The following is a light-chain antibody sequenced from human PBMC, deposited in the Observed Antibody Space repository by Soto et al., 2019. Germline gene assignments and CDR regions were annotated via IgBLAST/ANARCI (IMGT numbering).Light chain of an antibody. CDR3: YQCGNSPHP. CDR2: GAS. V-gene: IGKV3-20*01. Sequence: EIVLTQSPGTLSLSPGESATLSCRASQSVSSSQLAWYQQKPGQAPRLLIYGASIRATGIPYRLSGSGSGTEFTLHVSNKEPQDVAVYYCYQCGNSPHPFGQGTKLDIK. CDR1: QSVSSSQ. J-gene: IGKJ2*01.